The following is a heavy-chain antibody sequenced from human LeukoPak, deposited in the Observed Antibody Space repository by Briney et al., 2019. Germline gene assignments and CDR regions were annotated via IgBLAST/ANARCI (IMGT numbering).Heavy chain of an antibody. V-gene: IGHV3-23*01. Sequence: GGSLRLSCAASGFTFTSYAMSWVRQAPGKGLEWVSAISGSGGSTYYADSVKGRFTISRDNSKNTLYLQMNSLRAEDTAVYYCAKDASTVTTFDRGYYFDYWGQGTLVTVSS. CDR3: AKDASTVTTFDRGYYFDY. CDR2: ISGSGGST. D-gene: IGHD4-11*01. J-gene: IGHJ4*02. CDR1: GFTFTSYA.